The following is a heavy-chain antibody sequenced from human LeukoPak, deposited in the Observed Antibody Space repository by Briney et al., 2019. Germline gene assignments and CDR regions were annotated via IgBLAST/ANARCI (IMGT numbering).Heavy chain of an antibody. CDR1: GFTFSNAW. Sequence: GGSLRLSCAASGFTFSNAWMSWVRQALGKGLEWVGRIKSKTDGGTTDYAASVKGRFTISGDDSKNTLYLQMNSLKTEDTAVYYCTTDPIYDFWSGYYYFDYWGQGTLVTVSS. CDR3: TTDPIYDFWSGYYYFDY. V-gene: IGHV3-15*01. CDR2: IKSKTDGGTT. D-gene: IGHD3-3*01. J-gene: IGHJ4*02.